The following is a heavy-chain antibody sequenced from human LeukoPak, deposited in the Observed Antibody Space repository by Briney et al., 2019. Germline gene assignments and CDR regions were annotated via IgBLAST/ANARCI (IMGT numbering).Heavy chain of an antibody. CDR1: GGSISSGDYY. J-gene: IGHJ4*02. CDR3: ARDFGSGADY. Sequence: SETLSLTCTVSGGSISSGDYYWSWIHQPPGKGLEWIGYIYYSGSTYYNPSLKSRVTISVDTSKNQFSLKLSSVTAADTAVYYCARDFGSGADYWGQGTLVTVSS. V-gene: IGHV4-30-4*08. CDR2: IYYSGST. D-gene: IGHD6-19*01.